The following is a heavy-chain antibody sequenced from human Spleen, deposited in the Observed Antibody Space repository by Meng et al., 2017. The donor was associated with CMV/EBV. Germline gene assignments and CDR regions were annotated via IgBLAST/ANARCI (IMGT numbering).Heavy chain of an antibody. CDR3: AKAFSGSYSR. J-gene: IGHJ4*02. D-gene: IGHD1-26*01. V-gene: IGHV4-39*07. CDR1: GDSISGNSNY. Sequence: SETLSLTCSVSGDSISGNSNYWGWIRQPPGKGLEWIGSIYYSGSTYHNPSLKSRVTMSLDTSNNQFSLQLSSVTAADTAVYYCAKAFSGSYSRWGQGTLVTVSS. CDR2: IYYSGST.